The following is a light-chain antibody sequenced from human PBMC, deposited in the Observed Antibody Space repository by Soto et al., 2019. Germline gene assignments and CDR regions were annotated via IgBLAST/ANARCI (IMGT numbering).Light chain of an antibody. CDR1: QSVSSSY. CDR3: QQYDSSSAT. J-gene: IGKJ5*01. Sequence: EIVLTQSPGTRSLSPGERATLSCRASQSVSSSYLAWYQQKPGQAPRLLIYSASSRATGIPDRFSGSGSGTDFTLTISRLEPGDFAVYDCQQYDSSSATFGRGTRLEIK. V-gene: IGKV3-20*01. CDR2: SAS.